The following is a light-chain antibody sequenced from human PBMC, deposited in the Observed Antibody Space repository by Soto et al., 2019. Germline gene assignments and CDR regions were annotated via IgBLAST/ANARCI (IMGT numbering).Light chain of an antibody. J-gene: IGLJ2*01. CDR2: SSN. CDR3: AAWDDSLSCHVV. V-gene: IGLV1-47*02. Sequence: QSVLTQPPSASGTPGQRVTISCSGSSSNIGSTYVYWYQHLPGTAPKLLIYSSNQRPSGVPDRFSGSKSGTSASLAISGLRSEDEAYYYCAAWDDSLSCHVVFGGGTQRTVL. CDR1: SSNIGSTY.